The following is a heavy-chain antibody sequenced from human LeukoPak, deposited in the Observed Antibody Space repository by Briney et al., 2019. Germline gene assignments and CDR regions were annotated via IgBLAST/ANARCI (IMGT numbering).Heavy chain of an antibody. CDR2: MNPNSGNT. J-gene: IGHJ5*02. V-gene: IGHV1-8*01. D-gene: IGHD2-8*01. CDR3: ARGVRCTNGVCYHNWFDP. Sequence: GASVKVSCKASGYTFTSYDINWVRQAPGQGLEGMGWMNPNSGNTGYAQKFQGRVTMTRNTSISTAYMELSSLRSEDTAVYYCARGVRCTNGVCYHNWFDPWGQGTLVTVSS. CDR1: GYTFTSYD.